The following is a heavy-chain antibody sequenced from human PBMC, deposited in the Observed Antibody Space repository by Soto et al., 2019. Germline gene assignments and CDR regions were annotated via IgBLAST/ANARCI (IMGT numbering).Heavy chain of an antibody. CDR3: ARVIGHYDSSGYYFGWFDP. J-gene: IGHJ5*02. Sequence: PSETLSLTCTVSGGSISSYYWSWIRQPPGKGLEWIGYIYYSGSTNYNPSLKSRVTISVDTSKNQFSLKLSSVTAADTAVYYCARVIGHYDSSGYYFGWFDPWGQGTLVTVSS. CDR2: IYYSGST. D-gene: IGHD3-22*01. V-gene: IGHV4-59*01. CDR1: GGSISSYY.